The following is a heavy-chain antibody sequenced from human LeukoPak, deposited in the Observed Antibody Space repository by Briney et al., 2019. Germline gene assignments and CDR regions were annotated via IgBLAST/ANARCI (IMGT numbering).Heavy chain of an antibody. CDR2: ILWNDDR. Sequence: KKSGPTLVNPTQTLALTCTFSGFSLSRSGVGVGWIRQPRGKAPEWLAFILWNDDRRYRPSLKSRLTITKDTSKNQVILIMTNTEPEDTATYFCAHSQGAGYCSHGVCPIFHNWGQGALVTVSS. V-gene: IGHV2-5*01. CDR1: GFSLSRSGVG. CDR3: AHSQGAGYCSHGVCPIFHN. D-gene: IGHD2-8*01. J-gene: IGHJ4*02.